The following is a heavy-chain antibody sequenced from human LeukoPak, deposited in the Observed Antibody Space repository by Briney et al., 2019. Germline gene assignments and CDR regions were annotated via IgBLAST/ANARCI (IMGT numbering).Heavy chain of an antibody. CDR3: ARDTASYGNFDY. J-gene: IGHJ4*02. CDR2: INPNSGGT. D-gene: IGHD5-18*01. Sequence: ASVKVSCKASGYTFTSYYMHWVRQAPGQGLEWMGWINPNSGGTNYAQKFQGRVTMTRDTSISTAYMELSRLRSDDTAVYYCARDTASYGNFDYWGQGTLVTVSS. CDR1: GYTFTSYY. V-gene: IGHV1-2*02.